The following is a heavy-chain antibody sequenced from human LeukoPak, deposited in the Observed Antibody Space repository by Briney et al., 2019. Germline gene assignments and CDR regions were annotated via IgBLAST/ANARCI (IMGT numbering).Heavy chain of an antibody. CDR1: GGSISSHH. Sequence: SETLSLTCTVSGGSISSHHWSWIRQPPGKGLEWIGYIYYSGSTKYNPSLKSRVTISVDTSKNQFSLKLSSVTAADTAAYYCARLYDSSGYTNWLDPWGQGTLVTVSS. J-gene: IGHJ5*02. V-gene: IGHV4-59*11. CDR3: ARLYDSSGYTNWLDP. D-gene: IGHD3-22*01. CDR2: IYYSGST.